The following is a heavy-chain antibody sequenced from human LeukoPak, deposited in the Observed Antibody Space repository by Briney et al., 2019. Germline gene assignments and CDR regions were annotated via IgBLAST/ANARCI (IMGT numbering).Heavy chain of an antibody. CDR2: ISSNGGST. Sequence: GGSLRLSCXASGFTFSSYAMHWVRQAAGKGLEYVSAISSNGGSTYYANSLKGRFTISRDNSKNTLYLQMGSLRAEDMAVYYCARVYSSSWYSAFDIWGQGTMVTVSS. CDR1: GFTFSSYA. D-gene: IGHD6-13*01. V-gene: IGHV3-64*01. J-gene: IGHJ3*02. CDR3: ARVYSSSWYSAFDI.